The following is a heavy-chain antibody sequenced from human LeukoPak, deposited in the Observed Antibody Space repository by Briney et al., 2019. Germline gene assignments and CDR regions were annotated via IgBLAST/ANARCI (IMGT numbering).Heavy chain of an antibody. J-gene: IGHJ6*04. CDR1: GYTFTGYY. CDR2: INPNSGGT. D-gene: IGHD2-15*01. Sequence: ASVKVSCKASGYTFTGYYMHWVRQAPGQGLEWMGWINPNSGGTNYAQKFQGWVTMTRDTSISTAYMELSRLRSDDTAVYYCAREAWSGYCSGGSCYSCGIDVWGKGTTVTVSS. CDR3: AREAWSGYCSGGSCYSCGIDV. V-gene: IGHV1-2*04.